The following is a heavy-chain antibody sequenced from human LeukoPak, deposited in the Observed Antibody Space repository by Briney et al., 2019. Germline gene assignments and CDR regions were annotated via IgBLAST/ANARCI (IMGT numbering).Heavy chain of an antibody. CDR1: GFTFSSYS. V-gene: IGHV3-48*04. CDR3: ARGRYSSSNSCFDY. CDR2: ISSSSSTI. Sequence: GGSLRLSCAASGFTFSSYSMNWVRQAPGKGLEWVSYISSSSSTIYYADSVKGRFTISRDNAKNSLYLQMSSLRAEDTAVYYCARGRYSSSNSCFDYWGQGTLVTVSS. D-gene: IGHD6-13*01. J-gene: IGHJ4*02.